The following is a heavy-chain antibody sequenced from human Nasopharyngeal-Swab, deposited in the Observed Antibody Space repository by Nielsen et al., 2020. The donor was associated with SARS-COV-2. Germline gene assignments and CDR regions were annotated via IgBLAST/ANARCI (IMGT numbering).Heavy chain of an antibody. Sequence: GESLKIPCAAPGFTLSTYWMHWVRQASGKGLVWVARIDPEGRVIDHADSVRGRLTISRDNARNTLYLQMNSLTAEDTAVYYCSRDLSGPRDSWGLGNLVTVSS. CDR1: GFTLSTYW. D-gene: IGHD6-25*01. J-gene: IGHJ4*02. CDR3: SRDLSGPRDS. V-gene: IGHV3-74*01. CDR2: IDPEGRVI.